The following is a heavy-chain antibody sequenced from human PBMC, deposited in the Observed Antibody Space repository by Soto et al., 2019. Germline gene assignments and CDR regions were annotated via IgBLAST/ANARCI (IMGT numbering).Heavy chain of an antibody. CDR2: INAGNGNT. Sequence: ASVKVSCQAPGGTFSNHAINWVRQAPGQGLEWMGWINAGNGNTKYSQKFQGRVTITRDTSASTAYMELSSLRSEDTAVYYCARGASPLIDYWGQGTLVTVSS. CDR1: GGTFSNHA. CDR3: ARGASPLIDY. V-gene: IGHV1-3*01. D-gene: IGHD1-26*01. J-gene: IGHJ4*02.